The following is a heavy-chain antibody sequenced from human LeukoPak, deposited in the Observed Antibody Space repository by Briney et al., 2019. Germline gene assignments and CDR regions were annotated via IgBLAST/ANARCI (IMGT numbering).Heavy chain of an antibody. CDR2: IYTSGST. CDR3: ARDQYYYGSENAFDI. CDR1: GGSISSYY. D-gene: IGHD3-10*01. Sequence: SETLSLTCTVSGGSISSYYWSWIRQPAGKGLEWIGRIYTSGSTNYNPSLKSRVTMSVDTSKNQFSLKLSSVTAADTAVYYCARDQYYYGSENAFDIWGQGTMVTVSS. J-gene: IGHJ3*02. V-gene: IGHV4-4*07.